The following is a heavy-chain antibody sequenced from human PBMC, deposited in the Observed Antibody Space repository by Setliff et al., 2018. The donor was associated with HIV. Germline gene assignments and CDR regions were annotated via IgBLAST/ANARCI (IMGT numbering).Heavy chain of an antibody. J-gene: IGHJ4*02. V-gene: IGHV4-59*11. CDR2: LYYNGNT. CDR3: ATGIDNFWSGYVN. CDR1: GGSISSRY. D-gene: IGHD3-3*01. Sequence: SETLSLTCSVSGGSISSRYWSWIRLPPGKGLEWIGTLYYNGNTNSNPSLKSRVTISGDTSKNVFSLKLTSVTPADTAVCYCATGIDNFWSGYVNWGQGTLVTVSS.